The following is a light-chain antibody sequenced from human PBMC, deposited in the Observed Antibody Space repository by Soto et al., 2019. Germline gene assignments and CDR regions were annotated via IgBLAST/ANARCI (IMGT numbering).Light chain of an antibody. Sequence: IVLTQSPATLSLSPGERATLSCGASQRVSTSYLAWYQMKAGLAPRLLIHDASTRATGIPDRFSGSGSGTDFTLTIRRLEDDDVAEYYRQQDGSSGTFGQGTKVDI. CDR3: QQDGSSGT. CDR1: QRVSTSY. J-gene: IGKJ1*01. V-gene: IGKV3D-20*01. CDR2: DAS.